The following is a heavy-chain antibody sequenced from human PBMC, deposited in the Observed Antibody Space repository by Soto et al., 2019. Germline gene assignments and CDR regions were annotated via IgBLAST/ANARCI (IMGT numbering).Heavy chain of an antibody. Sequence: PGGSLRLSCAASGFTFSSYGMHWVRQAPGKGLEWVAVIWYDGSNKYYADSVKGRFTISRDNSKNTLYLQMNSLRAEDTAGYYSAREGGSYSAPANPSYWGKGPLVPVSP. CDR1: GFTFSSYG. D-gene: IGHD1-26*01. CDR3: AREGGSYSAPANPSY. CDR2: IWYDGSNK. V-gene: IGHV3-33*01. J-gene: IGHJ4*02.